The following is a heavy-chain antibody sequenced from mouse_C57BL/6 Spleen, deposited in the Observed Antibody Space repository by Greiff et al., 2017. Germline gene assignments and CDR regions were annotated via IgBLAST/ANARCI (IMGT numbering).Heavy chain of an antibody. Sequence: EVNVVESGGDLVKPGGSLKLSCAASGFTFSSYGMSWVRQTPDKRLEWVATISSGGSYTYYPDSVKGRFTISRDNAKNTLYLQMSSLKSEDTAMYYCAREDYDDWYFDVWGTGTTVTVSS. V-gene: IGHV5-6*01. D-gene: IGHD2-4*01. CDR2: ISSGGSYT. J-gene: IGHJ1*03. CDR3: AREDYDDWYFDV. CDR1: GFTFSSYG.